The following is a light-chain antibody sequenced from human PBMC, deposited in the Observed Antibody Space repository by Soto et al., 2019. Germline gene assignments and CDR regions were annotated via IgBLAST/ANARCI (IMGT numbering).Light chain of an antibody. CDR2: NNI. V-gene: IGLV1-40*01. Sequence: QSVLTQPPSVSGTPGQRVTISCTGSSFNIGAGYDVHWYQQLPGTAPKLLIYNNINRPSGVPDRFSGSKSGTSASLAITGLQPEDEADYYCQSYDIMLSGPGVFGGGTKLTVL. J-gene: IGLJ2*01. CDR3: QSYDIMLSGPGV. CDR1: SFNIGAGYD.